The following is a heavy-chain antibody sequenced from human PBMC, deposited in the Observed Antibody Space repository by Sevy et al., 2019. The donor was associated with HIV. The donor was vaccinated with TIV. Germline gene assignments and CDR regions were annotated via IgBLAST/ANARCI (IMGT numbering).Heavy chain of an antibody. CDR3: ARVRGGYSGFGGFDY. CDR1: VGSVSSGSYY. Sequence: SETLSLTCTVSVGSVSSGSYYWSWIRQPPGKGLEWIGYIYYSGSTNHNPSLKRRVTISVDTSKNQFSLKLNSVTAADTAVYYCARVRGGYSGFGGFDYWGQGTLVTVSS. CDR2: IYYSGST. D-gene: IGHD5-12*01. V-gene: IGHV4-61*01. J-gene: IGHJ4*02.